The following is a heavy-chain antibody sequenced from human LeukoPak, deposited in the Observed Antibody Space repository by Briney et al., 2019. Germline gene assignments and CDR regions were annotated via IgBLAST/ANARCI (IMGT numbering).Heavy chain of an antibody. J-gene: IGHJ3*02. CDR1: GGSISTYY. CDR3: ARLGRPAAFDI. Sequence: SETLSLTCTVSGGSISTYYWSWIRQPPGKGLEWIGYIYYSGNTNYNPSLKSRVTISIDTSKNQFSLKLTSVTAADTALYYCARLGRPAAFDIWGQGTMATVSS. V-gene: IGHV4-59*08. CDR2: IYYSGNT. D-gene: IGHD3-16*01.